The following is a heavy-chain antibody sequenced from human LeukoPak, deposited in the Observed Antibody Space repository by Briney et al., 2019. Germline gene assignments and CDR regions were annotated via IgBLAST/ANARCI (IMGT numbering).Heavy chain of an antibody. J-gene: IGHJ3*02. CDR2: ISAYNGNT. Sequence: ASAKVSCKASGYTFTSYGISWVRQAPGQGLEWMGWISAYNGNTNYAQKLQGRVTMTTDTSTSTAYMELRSLRSDDTAVYYCARGYYDILTGWFPSDAFDIWGQGTMVTVSS. CDR1: GYTFTSYG. V-gene: IGHV1-18*04. D-gene: IGHD3-9*01. CDR3: ARGYYDILTGWFPSDAFDI.